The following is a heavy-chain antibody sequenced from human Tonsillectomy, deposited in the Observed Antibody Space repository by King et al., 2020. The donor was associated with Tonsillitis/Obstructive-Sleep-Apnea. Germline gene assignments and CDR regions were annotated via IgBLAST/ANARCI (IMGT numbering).Heavy chain of an antibody. J-gene: IGHJ4*02. CDR3: ARRSGYYTPNFDY. D-gene: IGHD3-3*01. CDR1: GGSISSSGYY. CDR2: IYYSGST. V-gene: IGHV4-39*01. Sequence: MQLQESGPGLVKPSETLSLTCTVSGGSISSSGYYWGWIRQPPGKGLEWIGSIYYSGSTYYNPSLKSRVTISVDTSKNQFSLKLSSVTAADTAVYYWARRSGYYTPNFDYWGQGTLVTVSS.